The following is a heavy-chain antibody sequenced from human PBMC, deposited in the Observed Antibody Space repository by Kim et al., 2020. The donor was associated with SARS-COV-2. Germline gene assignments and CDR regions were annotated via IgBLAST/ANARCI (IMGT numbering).Heavy chain of an antibody. D-gene: IGHD6-13*01. CDR1: GGSISSYY. CDR2: IYYSGST. J-gene: IGHJ4*01. CDR3: ARQTFYSSSWTHYFDY. V-gene: IGHV4-59*01. Sequence: SETLSLTCTVSGGSISSYYWSWIRQPPGKGLEWIGYIYYSGSTNYNPSLKSRVTISVDTSKNQFSLKLSSVTAADTAVYYCARQTFYSSSWTHYFDYWG.